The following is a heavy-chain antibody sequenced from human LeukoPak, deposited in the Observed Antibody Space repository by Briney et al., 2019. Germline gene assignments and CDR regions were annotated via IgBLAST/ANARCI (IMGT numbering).Heavy chain of an antibody. V-gene: IGHV4-61*02. CDR1: GASTSSRNYY. D-gene: IGHD3-10*01. CDR2: IYSSGST. Sequence: SQTLSLTCTVSGASTSSRNYYWSWARQPAGKGLEWIGRIYSSGSTNYNPSLKSRGTISVDTSKNQFSLKLSSVTAADTAVYYCASGVRGDYYYYGMDVWGQGTTVTVSS. CDR3: ASGVRGDYYYYGMDV. J-gene: IGHJ6*02.